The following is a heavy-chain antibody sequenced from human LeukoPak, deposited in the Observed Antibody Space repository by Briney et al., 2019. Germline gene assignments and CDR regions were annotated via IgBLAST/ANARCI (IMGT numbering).Heavy chain of an antibody. Sequence: GGSLRLSCAASGFTFSSYAMSWVRQAPGKGLEWVSAISGSGGSTYYADSVKGRSTISRDNSKNTLYLQMNSLRAEDTAVYYCAKEGDYYDSSGYPTPFDYWGQGTLVTVSS. CDR2: ISGSGGST. J-gene: IGHJ4*02. CDR1: GFTFSSYA. V-gene: IGHV3-23*01. D-gene: IGHD3-22*01. CDR3: AKEGDYYDSSGYPTPFDY.